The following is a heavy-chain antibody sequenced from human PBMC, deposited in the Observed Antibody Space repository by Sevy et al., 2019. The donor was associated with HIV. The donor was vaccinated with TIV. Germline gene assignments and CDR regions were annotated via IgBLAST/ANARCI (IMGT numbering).Heavy chain of an antibody. V-gene: IGHV1-69*13. CDR2: IIAFFGKK. D-gene: IGHD3-10*01. CDR3: ARDKNYYVSGSFDY. J-gene: IGHJ4*01. Sequence: ASVKVPAKASGGIFRSNAISWVGQAPGQGLGWRGGIIAFFGKKHYARKFQGRVTITADESRSTAYMELSSLKSEDTAVYYCARDKNYYVSGSFDYWGQGSQVTVSS. CDR1: GGIFRSNA.